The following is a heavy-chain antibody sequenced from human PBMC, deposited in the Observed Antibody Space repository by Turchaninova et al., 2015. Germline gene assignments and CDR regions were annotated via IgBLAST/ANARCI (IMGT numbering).Heavy chain of an antibody. CDR3: ARDQGSYFDY. CDR1: GFTFSSYG. CDR2: IWYDGKNK. V-gene: IGHV3-33*01. J-gene: IGHJ4*02. Sequence: QVQLVESGGGVVQPGKSVRLSCAASGFTFSSYGMPWVRHAPGKGLEWVTIIWYDGKNKFDADSVQGRFTISRDNSKKTLSLQMTSLRAEDTAVYYCARDQGSYFDYWGQGTLVTVSS.